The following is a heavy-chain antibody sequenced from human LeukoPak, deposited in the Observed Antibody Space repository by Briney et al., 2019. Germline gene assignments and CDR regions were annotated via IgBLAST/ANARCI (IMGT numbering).Heavy chain of an antibody. CDR3: TRGRVLGSGSTDS. CDR1: GFTFSDYW. CDR2: IRGDGNDM. J-gene: IGHJ5*01. D-gene: IGHD3-10*01. V-gene: IGHV3-74*01. Sequence: HPGGSLRLSCAASGFTFSDYWMHWVRQAPGKGLVWVSRIRGDGNDMNYADSVKGRFTISRDNAKNVVYLQINSLRADDTAVYYCTRGRVLGSGSTDSWGQGTLVTVST.